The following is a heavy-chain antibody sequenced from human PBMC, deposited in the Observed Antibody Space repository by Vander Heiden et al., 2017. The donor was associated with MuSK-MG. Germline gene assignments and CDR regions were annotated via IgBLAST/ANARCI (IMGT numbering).Heavy chain of an antibody. D-gene: IGHD2-15*01. CDR1: GFTVDDDA. CDR3: AKDRRGGSCVLYLLPRFDY. CDR2: ISWNSGSI. J-gene: IGHJ4*01. Sequence: EVQLVESGGGLVQPGRSLRLSCAASGFTVDDDAMQWVGQAPGKGLDWVSCISWNSGSIGYADPVNGRFSFSRDNAKNSLYLLMNSLRAQDTPFYYCAKDRRGGSCVLYLLPRFDYRG. V-gene: IGHV3-9*01.